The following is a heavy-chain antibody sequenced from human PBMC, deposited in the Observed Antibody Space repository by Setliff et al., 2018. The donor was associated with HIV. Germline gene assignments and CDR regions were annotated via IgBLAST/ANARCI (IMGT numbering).Heavy chain of an antibody. Sequence: SETLSLTCTVSGGSIVRYYWTWIRQPPGKGLEWIGYIYYSGSTNYNPSLKSRVIISVDTSKMQFSLRLTSVTAADTAVYYCARVRDYGGNFFDYWGQGTLVTVSS. D-gene: IGHD4-17*01. J-gene: IGHJ4*02. CDR1: GGSIVRYY. V-gene: IGHV4-59*08. CDR3: ARVRDYGGNFFDY. CDR2: IYYSGST.